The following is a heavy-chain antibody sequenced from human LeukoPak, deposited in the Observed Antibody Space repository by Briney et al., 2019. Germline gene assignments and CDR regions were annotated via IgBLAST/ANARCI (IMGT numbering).Heavy chain of an antibody. CDR1: GGTFSSYA. V-gene: IGHV1-69*13. CDR2: IIPIFGTA. Sequence: SVKVSCKASGGTFSSYAISWVRQAPGQGLEWMGGIIPIFGTANYAQKFQGRVTITADESTSTAYMELSSLRSEDTAVYYCAIYYYDSSGYYDYWGQGTLVTVSS. D-gene: IGHD3-22*01. J-gene: IGHJ4*02. CDR3: AIYYYDSSGYYDY.